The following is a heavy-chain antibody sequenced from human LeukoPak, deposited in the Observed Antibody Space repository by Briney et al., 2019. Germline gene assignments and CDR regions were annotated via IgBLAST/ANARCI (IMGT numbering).Heavy chain of an antibody. CDR2: MYYSGST. CDR1: GGSISNYY. CDR3: ARESDVGKDFDC. V-gene: IGHV4-59*12. J-gene: IGHJ4*02. D-gene: IGHD1-1*01. Sequence: SETLSLTCTVSGGSISNYYWSWIRQPPGKGLEWIGYMYYSGSTYYNPSLKSRVTISLDTSKNQFSLKLSSVTAADTAVYYRARESDVGKDFDCWGQGTLVTVSS.